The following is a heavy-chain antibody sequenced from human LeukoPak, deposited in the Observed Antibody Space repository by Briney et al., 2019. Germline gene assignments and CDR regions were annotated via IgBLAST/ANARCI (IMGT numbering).Heavy chain of an antibody. J-gene: IGHJ4*02. D-gene: IGHD4-17*01. CDR2: IYSGGST. Sequence: GGSLRLSCAASGFTVSSNYMSWVRQAPGKGLEWVSVIYSGGSTYYADSVKGRFTISRDNSKNTLYLQMNSLRAEDTAVYYCARDVMTTVFLAYWGQGTLVTVSS. CDR3: ARDVMTTVFLAY. V-gene: IGHV3-66*01. CDR1: GFTVSSNY.